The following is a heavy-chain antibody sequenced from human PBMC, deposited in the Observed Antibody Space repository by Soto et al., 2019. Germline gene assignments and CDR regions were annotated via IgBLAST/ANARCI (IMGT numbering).Heavy chain of an antibody. CDR3: ADSTTPIHGGGRSCPYPDPFNY. V-gene: IGHV1-69*06. Sequence: SVEVSCNASGGTFRTYAISWVGQAPGQGLEWMGGIIPIFGTANYAQKFQGRVTITADKSTSTAYVELSSLRSEDTAVYYCADSTTPIHGGGRSCPYPDPFNYRPQGTLVRVCS. CDR1: GGTFRTYA. D-gene: IGHD2-15*01. CDR2: IIPIFGTA. J-gene: IGHJ4*02.